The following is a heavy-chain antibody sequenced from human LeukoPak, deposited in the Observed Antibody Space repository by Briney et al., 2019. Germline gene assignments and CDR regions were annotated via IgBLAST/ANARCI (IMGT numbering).Heavy chain of an antibody. J-gene: IGHJ4*02. D-gene: IGHD2-2*02. CDR1: GFTFSSYW. V-gene: IGHV3-7*01. CDR2: IKQDGNER. CDR3: ARVAIVVVPAAILDLVDFWSGYQRYYLDY. Sequence: GGSLRLSCAVSGFTFSSYWMSWVRQAPGTGLEWVANIKQDGNERYYVDSVKGRFTISRDNAKNSLYLQMNSLRDEDTAVYYCARVAIVVVPAAILDLVDFWSGYQRYYLDYWGQGTLVTVSS.